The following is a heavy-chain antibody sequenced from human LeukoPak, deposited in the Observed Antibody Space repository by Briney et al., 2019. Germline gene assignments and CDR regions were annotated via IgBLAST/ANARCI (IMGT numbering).Heavy chain of an antibody. D-gene: IGHD3-9*01. CDR1: GGSISSSSYY. Sequence: SETLSLTCTVSGGSISSSSYYWGWIRQPPGKGLEWIGSIYYSGSTYYNPSLKSRVTISVDTSKNQFSLKLGSVTAADTAVYYCARRGYDILTGYYYIDYWGQGTLVTVSS. V-gene: IGHV4-39*01. CDR2: IYYSGST. J-gene: IGHJ4*02. CDR3: ARRGYDILTGYYYIDY.